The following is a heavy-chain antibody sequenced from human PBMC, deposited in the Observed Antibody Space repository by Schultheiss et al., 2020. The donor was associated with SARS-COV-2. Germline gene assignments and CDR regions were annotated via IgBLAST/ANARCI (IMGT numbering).Heavy chain of an antibody. CDR1: GFTFSSYA. Sequence: GESLKISCAASGFTFSSYAMSWVRQAPGKGLEWVSSISSSSSTIYYADSVKGRFTISRDNAKNSLYLQMNSLRAGDTAVYYCTRPNRRLRWRYFGMDVWGQGTTVTVSS. D-gene: IGHD4-23*01. V-gene: IGHV3-48*04. J-gene: IGHJ6*02. CDR2: ISSSSSTI. CDR3: TRPNRRLRWRYFGMDV.